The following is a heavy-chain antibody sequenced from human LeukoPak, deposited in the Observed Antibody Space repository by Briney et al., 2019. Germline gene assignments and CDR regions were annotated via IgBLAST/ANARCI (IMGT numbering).Heavy chain of an antibody. Sequence: SGPTLVNPTQTLTLTCTFSGFSLTTSAMCVSWIREPPGKALEWLARIDWDDDKFYSISLKTRLTISKDTSKNQVVLTMTNMDPVDTATYYCARTRFGDQGSRIDFWGQGTLVTVSS. J-gene: IGHJ4*02. D-gene: IGHD3-10*01. V-gene: IGHV2-70*17. CDR1: GFSLTTSAMC. CDR3: ARTRFGDQGSRIDF. CDR2: IDWDDDK.